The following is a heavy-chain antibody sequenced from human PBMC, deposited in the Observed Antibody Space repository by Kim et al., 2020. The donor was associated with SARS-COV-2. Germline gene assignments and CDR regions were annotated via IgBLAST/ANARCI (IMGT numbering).Heavy chain of an antibody. CDR1: GGSISSGGYY. V-gene: IGHV4-31*03. J-gene: IGHJ6*02. CDR2: IYYSGST. Sequence: SETLSLTCTVSGGSISSGGYYWSWIRQHPGKGLEWIGYIYYSGSTYYNPSLKSRVTISVDTSKNQFSLKLSSVNAADTAVYYCARDPLMSPVPLGYYYYYGMDVWGQGTTVTVSS. CDR3: ARDPLMSPVPLGYYYYYGMDV.